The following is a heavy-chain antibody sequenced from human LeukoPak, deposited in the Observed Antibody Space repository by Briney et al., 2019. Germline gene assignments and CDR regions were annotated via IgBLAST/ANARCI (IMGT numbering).Heavy chain of an antibody. D-gene: IGHD2-2*01. CDR2: IIPIFGTA. J-gene: IGHJ4*02. V-gene: IGHV1-69*13. CDR1: GGTFSSYA. Sequence: SAKVSCKASGGTFSSYAISWVRPAPGQGLEWMGGIIPIFGTANYAQKFQGRVTITADESTSTAYMELSSLRSEDTAVYYCARGCSSTSCLGYWGQGTLVTVSS. CDR3: ARGCSSTSCLGY.